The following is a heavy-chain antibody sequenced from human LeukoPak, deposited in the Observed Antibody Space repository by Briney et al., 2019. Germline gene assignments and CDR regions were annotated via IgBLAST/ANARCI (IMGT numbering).Heavy chain of an antibody. V-gene: IGHV1-18*01. D-gene: IGHD5-24*01. CDR3: ARSSLEMATTSRGFDAFDI. J-gene: IGHJ3*02. CDR1: GYTFTSYG. Sequence: GASVKVSCKASGYTFTSYGISWVRQAPGQGLEWMGWISAYNGNTNYAQKLQGRVTMTTDTSTSTAYMELRSLRSDDTAVYYCARSSLEMATTSRGFDAFDIWGQGTMVTVSS. CDR2: ISAYNGNT.